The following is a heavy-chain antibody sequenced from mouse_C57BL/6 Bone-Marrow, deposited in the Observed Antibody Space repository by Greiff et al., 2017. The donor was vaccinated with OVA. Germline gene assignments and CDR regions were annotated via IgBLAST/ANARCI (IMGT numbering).Heavy chain of an antibody. J-gene: IGHJ3*01. CDR3: AKVLLRQFAY. D-gene: IGHD1-2*01. CDR1: GFTFSSYA. Sequence: EVKLVESGAGLVKPGGSLKLSCAASGFTFSSYAMSWVRQTPEQRLEWVAYISSGGDYIYYADTVKGRFTISRDNARNTLYLQMSSLKSEDPAVYYCAKVLLRQFAYWGQGTLVTVSA. V-gene: IGHV5S21*01. CDR2: ISSGGDYI.